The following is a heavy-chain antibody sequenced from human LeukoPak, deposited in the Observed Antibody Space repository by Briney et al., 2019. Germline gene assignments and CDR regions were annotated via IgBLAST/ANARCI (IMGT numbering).Heavy chain of an antibody. CDR3: ARRRNYYDSSGPKYYYYYGMDV. CDR1: GGSISSSSYY. CDR2: IYYSGST. J-gene: IGHJ6*02. V-gene: IGHV4-39*01. Sequence: NPSETLSLTCTVSGGSISSSSYYWGWIRQPPGKGLEWIGSIYYSGSTYYNPSLKSRVTISVDTSKNQFSLKLSSVTAADTAVYYCARRRNYYDSSGPKYYYYYGMDVWGQGTTVTVSS. D-gene: IGHD3-22*01.